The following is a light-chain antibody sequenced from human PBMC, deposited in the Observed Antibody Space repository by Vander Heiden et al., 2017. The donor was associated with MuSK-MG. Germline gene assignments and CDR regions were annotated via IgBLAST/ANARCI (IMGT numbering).Light chain of an antibody. CDR3: QQTDSIPYT. Sequence: DIQMTQSPSSVSAFVGDRLTITCRASQSINSYLNWYQQKPGKAPNLLIYASSALQSGVPSRFSGSRSGTEFTLIISRLQPEDFATYYCQQTDSIPYTFGQGTKVEIE. CDR1: QSINSY. J-gene: IGKJ2*01. CDR2: ASS. V-gene: IGKV1-39*01.